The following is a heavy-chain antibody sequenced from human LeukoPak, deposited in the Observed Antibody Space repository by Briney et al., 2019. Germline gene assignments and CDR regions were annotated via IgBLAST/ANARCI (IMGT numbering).Heavy chain of an antibody. CDR1: GFTFSSYA. Sequence: GGSLRLSCAASGFTFSSYAMNWVRQAPGKGLEWVSGTGSTGVSTFYADSVKGRFTVSRDNSKNTLPLQMSSLRAEDTAVYYCAKDPGVVPAHYFDYWGQGTLVTVSS. D-gene: IGHD2-2*01. V-gene: IGHV3-23*01. J-gene: IGHJ4*02. CDR2: TGSTGVST. CDR3: AKDPGVVPAHYFDY.